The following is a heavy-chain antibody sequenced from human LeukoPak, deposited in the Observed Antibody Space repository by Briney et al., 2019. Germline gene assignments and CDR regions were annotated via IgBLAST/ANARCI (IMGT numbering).Heavy chain of an antibody. J-gene: IGHJ4*02. CDR2: IRSDGSNK. Sequence: GGSLRLSCAGSGFSFSSYGMHWVRQAPGKGLEWMAFIRSDGSNKYYADSVKGRFTISRDNSKNTLYLQMNSLRAEDTAVYYCAKAPLASICSGGSCYAYFDYWGQGTLVTVSS. V-gene: IGHV3-30*02. CDR3: AKAPLASICSGGSCYAYFDY. D-gene: IGHD2-15*01. CDR1: GFSFSSYG.